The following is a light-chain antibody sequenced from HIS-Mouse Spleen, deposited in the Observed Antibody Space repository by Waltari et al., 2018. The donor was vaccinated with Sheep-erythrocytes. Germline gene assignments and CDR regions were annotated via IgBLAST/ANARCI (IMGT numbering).Light chain of an antibody. V-gene: IGLV2-23*01. CDR3: CSYAGSSTPWV. CDR2: EGS. Sequence: QSALTQPASVSGSPGQSITIPCTGTSSDCGRYKLGSLYQQHPGKAPKLMIYEGSKRPSGVSNRFSGSKSGNTASLTISGLQAEDEADYYCCSYAGSSTPWVFGGGTKLTVL. J-gene: IGLJ3*02. CDR1: SSDCGRYKL.